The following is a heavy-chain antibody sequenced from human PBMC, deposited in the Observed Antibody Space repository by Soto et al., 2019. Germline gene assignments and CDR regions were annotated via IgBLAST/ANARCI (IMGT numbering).Heavy chain of an antibody. CDR3: ARDNNYYGSGSQPNDY. CDR1: GFTFSSYW. J-gene: IGHJ4*02. Sequence: GGSLRLSCAASGFTFSSYWMSWVRQAPGKGLEWVANIKQDGSEKYYVDSVKGRFTISRDNAKNSLYLQMNSLRAEDTAVYYCARDNNYYGSGSQPNDYWGQGTLVTVSS. V-gene: IGHV3-7*01. CDR2: IKQDGSEK. D-gene: IGHD3-10*01.